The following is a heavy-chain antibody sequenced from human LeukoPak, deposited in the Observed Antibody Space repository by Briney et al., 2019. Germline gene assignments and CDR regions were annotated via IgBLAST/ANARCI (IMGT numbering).Heavy chain of an antibody. D-gene: IGHD6-13*01. J-gene: IGHJ4*02. CDR1: GGSISSYY. CDR3: ARLSSSWYMWGERVDY. CDR2: IYYSGST. Sequence: SETLSLTCTVSGGSISSYYWSWIRQPPGKGLEWIGYIYYSGSTNYSPSLKSRVTISVDTSKNQSSLKLSSVTAADTAVYYCARLSSSWYMWGERVDYWGQGTLVTVSS. V-gene: IGHV4-59*08.